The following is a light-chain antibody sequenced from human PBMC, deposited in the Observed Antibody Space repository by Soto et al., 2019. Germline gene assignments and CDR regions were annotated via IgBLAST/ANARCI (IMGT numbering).Light chain of an antibody. V-gene: IGLV2-14*03. J-gene: IGLJ1*01. CDR3: SSYTTTSSYA. CDR2: DVS. CDR1: SSDVGTYKY. Sequence: QSVLTQPASVSGSPGQSITISCTGTSSDVGTYKYVSWYQQLPDKAPKLMIYDVSNRPSGISSRFSGSKSGNTASLTISGLQAEDEADYYCSSYTTTSSYAFGTGTKVTVL.